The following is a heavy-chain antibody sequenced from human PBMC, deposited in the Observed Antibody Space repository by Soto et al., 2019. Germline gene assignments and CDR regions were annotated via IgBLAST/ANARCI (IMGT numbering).Heavy chain of an antibody. CDR3: ASRSKPYYYYGMDV. J-gene: IGHJ6*02. V-gene: IGHV1-69*12. CDR2: IIPIFGTA. Sequence: QVQLVQSGAEVKKPGSSVKVSCKASGGTFSSYAISWVRQAPGQGLEWMGGIIPIFGTANYDQKLQGRVTITADEATSTAYMELRSLRSEDTAVYYWASRSKPYYYYGMDVWGQGTTVTVSS. CDR1: GGTFSSYA.